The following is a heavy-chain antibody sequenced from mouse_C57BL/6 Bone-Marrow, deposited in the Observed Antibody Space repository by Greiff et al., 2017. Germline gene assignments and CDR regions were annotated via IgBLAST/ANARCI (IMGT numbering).Heavy chain of an antibody. V-gene: IGHV1-19*01. CDR1: GYTFTDYY. J-gene: IGHJ1*03. CDR2: INPYNGGT. CDR3: ARYDWYFDV. Sequence: EVKLMESGPVLVKPGASVKMSCKASGYTFTDYYMNWVKQSHGKSLEWIGVINPYNGGTSYNQKFKGKATLTVDKSSSTAYMELNSLTSEDSAVYYCARYDWYFDVWGTGTTVTVSS.